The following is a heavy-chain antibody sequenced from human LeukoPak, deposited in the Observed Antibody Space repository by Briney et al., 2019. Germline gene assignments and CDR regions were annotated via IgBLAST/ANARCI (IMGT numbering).Heavy chain of an antibody. CDR3: ARDLLTAMVTRGDWFDP. CDR1: GFTFSSYA. D-gene: IGHD5-18*01. Sequence: GGSLRLSCAASGFTFSSYAMHWVRQAPGKGLEYVSAISSNGGSTYYANSVKGRFTISRDNSKNTLYLQMNSLRAEDTAVYYCARDLLTAMVTRGDWFDPWGQGTLVTVSS. J-gene: IGHJ5*02. CDR2: ISSNGGST. V-gene: IGHV3-64*01.